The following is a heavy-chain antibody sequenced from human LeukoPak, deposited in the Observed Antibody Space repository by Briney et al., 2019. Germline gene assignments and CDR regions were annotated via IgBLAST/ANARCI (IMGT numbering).Heavy chain of an antibody. CDR3: ARAYDFWSGLDY. Sequence: GGSLRLSCAASGFIFSSYSMSWVRQAPGKGLEWVSVITGSGGNTYYADSVKGRFTISRDNSKNTLYLQMNSLRAEDTAVYYCARAYDFWSGLDYWGQGTLVTVSS. J-gene: IGHJ4*02. V-gene: IGHV3-23*01. CDR1: GFIFSSYS. CDR2: ITGSGGNT. D-gene: IGHD3-3*01.